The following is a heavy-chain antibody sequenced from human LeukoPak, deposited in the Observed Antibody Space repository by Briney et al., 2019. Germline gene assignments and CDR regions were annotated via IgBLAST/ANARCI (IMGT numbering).Heavy chain of an antibody. CDR1: GFTVSSNY. V-gene: IGHV3-53*01. D-gene: IGHD4-23*01. J-gene: IGHJ6*02. CDR2: IYSGGST. Sequence: GGSLRLSCAASGFTVSSNYMSWVRQAPGKGLEWVSVIYSGGSTYYSDPVKGRFTISRDNSKNTLYLQMNSLRAEDTAVYYCARELNYGGNSPPYYYGMDVWGQGTTVTVSS. CDR3: ARELNYGGNSPPYYYGMDV.